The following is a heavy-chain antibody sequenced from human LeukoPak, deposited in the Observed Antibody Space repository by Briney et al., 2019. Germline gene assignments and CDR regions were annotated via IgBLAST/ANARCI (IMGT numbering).Heavy chain of an antibody. Sequence: LVKVSCKASGGTFSSYAISWVRQAPGQGLEWMGGIIPIFGTANYAQKFQGRVTITTDESTSTAYMELSSLRSEDTAVCYCARSPNPSGGTGYNWFDPWGQGTLVTVSS. V-gene: IGHV1-69*05. CDR2: IIPIFGTA. J-gene: IGHJ5*02. CDR1: GGTFSSYA. CDR3: ARSPNPSGGTGYNWFDP. D-gene: IGHD2-15*01.